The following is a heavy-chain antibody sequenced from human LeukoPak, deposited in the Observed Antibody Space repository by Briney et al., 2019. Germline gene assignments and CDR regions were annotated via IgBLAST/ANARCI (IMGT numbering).Heavy chain of an antibody. CDR1: GFTISNYA. D-gene: IGHD3-3*01. V-gene: IGHV3-48*02. J-gene: IGHJ4*02. CDR2: ISSSSSTI. Sequence: GGSLRLSCAVSGFTISNYAMSWVRQAPGKGLEWVSYISSSSSTIYYADSVKGRFTISRDNAKNSLYLQMNSLRDEDTAVYYCARDTDYDFWSGYYDYWGQGTLVTVSS. CDR3: ARDTDYDFWSGYYDY.